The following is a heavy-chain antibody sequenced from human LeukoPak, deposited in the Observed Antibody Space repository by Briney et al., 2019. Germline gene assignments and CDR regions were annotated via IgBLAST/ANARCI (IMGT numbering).Heavy chain of an antibody. CDR3: PNNDYNNPEA. D-gene: IGHD4-11*01. Sequence: GGSLRLSCAASGFTLSNYDMSWVRQAPGKGLAWVSAISGRGGRTYYADSVKGRFTISRDNPKNTLYLQMNSLRAEDTAVYYCPNNDYNNPEAWGQGTLVTVSS. V-gene: IGHV3-23*01. CDR2: ISGRGGRT. CDR1: GFTLSNYD. J-gene: IGHJ5*02.